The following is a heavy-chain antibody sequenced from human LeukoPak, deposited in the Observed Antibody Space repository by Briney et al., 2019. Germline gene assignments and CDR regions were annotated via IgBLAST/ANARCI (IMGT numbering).Heavy chain of an antibody. J-gene: IGHJ3*02. CDR2: MNPNSGNT. CDR1: GYTFTSYD. Sequence: GASVKVSCKASGYTFTSYDINWVRQATGQGLEWMGWMNPNSGNTGYAQKFQGRVTITRNTSISTAYMELSSLRPEDTAVYYCASTTMIEGDAFDIWGQGTMVTVSS. D-gene: IGHD3-22*01. V-gene: IGHV1-8*03. CDR3: ASTTMIEGDAFDI.